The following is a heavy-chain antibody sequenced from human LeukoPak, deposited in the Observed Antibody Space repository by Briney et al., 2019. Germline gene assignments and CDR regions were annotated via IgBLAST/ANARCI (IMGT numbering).Heavy chain of an antibody. Sequence: GGSLRLSWAASGFTFDDYAMHWVRQAPGKGLEWVSGISWNSGSIGYADSVKGRFTISRDNAKNSLYLQMNSLTTEDTAVYYCTRHSDTYCSRANCYVNNFYGLDVWGQGTRVTVSS. J-gene: IGHJ6*02. CDR1: GFTFDDYA. V-gene: IGHV3-9*01. CDR2: ISWNSGSI. D-gene: IGHD2-2*01. CDR3: TRHSDTYCSRANCYVNNFYGLDV.